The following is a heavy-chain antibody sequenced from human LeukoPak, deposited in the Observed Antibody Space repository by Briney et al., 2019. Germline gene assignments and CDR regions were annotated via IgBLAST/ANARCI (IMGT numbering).Heavy chain of an antibody. CDR3: ARAKIVVVPAAMKSRGAWFDP. CDR1: GGSFSGYY. Sequence: SETLSLTCAVYGGSFSGYYWSWIRQPPGKGLEWIGEINHSGSTNYNPSLKSRVTISVDTSKNQFSLKLSSVTAADTAVYYCARAKIVVVPAAMKSRGAWFDPWGQGTLVTVSS. J-gene: IGHJ5*02. D-gene: IGHD2-2*01. CDR2: INHSGST. V-gene: IGHV4-34*01.